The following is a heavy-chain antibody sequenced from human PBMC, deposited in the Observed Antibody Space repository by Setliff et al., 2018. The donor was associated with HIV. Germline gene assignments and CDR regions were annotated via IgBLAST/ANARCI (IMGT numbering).Heavy chain of an antibody. CDR1: RYTFSSYY. CDR2: IDTTGST. V-gene: IGHV1-46*01. Sequence: ASVKVSCKASRYTFSSYYLHWMRQAPGQGLEWMAMIDTTGSTFYAQTFQGRITMTRDTSTSTVYMELSSLRSEDTAVYYCARDLTHRTNLYSGYFDYWGQGTLVTVSS. D-gene: IGHD2-8*01. J-gene: IGHJ4*02. CDR3: ARDLTHRTNLYSGYFDY.